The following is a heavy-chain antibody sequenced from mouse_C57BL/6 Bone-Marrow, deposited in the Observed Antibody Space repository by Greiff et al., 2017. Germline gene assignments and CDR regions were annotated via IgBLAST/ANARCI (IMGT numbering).Heavy chain of an antibody. CDR3: TPYYSLDY. V-gene: IGHV14-4*01. J-gene: IGHJ2*01. CDR2: IDPENGDT. Sequence: VQLKQSGAELVRPGASVKLSCTASGFNIKDDYMHWVKQRPEQGLEWIGWIDPENGDTEYASKFQGKATITADTSSNTAYLQLSSLTSEDTAVYYCTPYYSLDYWGQGTTLTVSS. CDR1: GFNIKDDY. D-gene: IGHD2-12*01.